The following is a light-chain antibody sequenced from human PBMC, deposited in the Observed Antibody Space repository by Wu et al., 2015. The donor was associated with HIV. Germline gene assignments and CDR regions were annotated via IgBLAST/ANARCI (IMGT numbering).Light chain of an antibody. V-gene: IGKV3-11*01. J-gene: IGKJ1*01. CDR1: QSISSY. CDR2: GAS. CDR3: QQRSNWWT. Sequence: EIVLTQSPGTLSLSPGERATLSCRASQSISSYLAWYQKKPGQAPRLLIYGASNRATGIPARFSGSGSGTDFTLTISSLEPEDFAVYYCQQRSNWWTFGQGTKVEIK.